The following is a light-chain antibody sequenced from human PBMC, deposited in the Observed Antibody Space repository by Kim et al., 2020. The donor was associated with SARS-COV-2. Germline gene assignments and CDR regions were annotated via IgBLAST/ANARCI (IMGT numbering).Light chain of an antibody. V-gene: IGLV2-14*03. CDR2: DVI. CDR1: SSDGGCYDY. J-gene: IGLJ2*01. Sequence: GRWIANACTGTSSDGGCYDYVSWYQQHPGRAPDLMIYDVIRRPSGISNRFSGSRTDNTASLTISELQAEDEDDYYFSSYTSSSTMVFGGGTQLTVL. CDR3: SSYTSSSTMV.